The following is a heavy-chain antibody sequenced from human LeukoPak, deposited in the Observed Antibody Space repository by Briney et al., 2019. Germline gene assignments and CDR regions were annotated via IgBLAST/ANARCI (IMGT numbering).Heavy chain of an antibody. Sequence: GGSLRLSCAASGFTFSNYAMHWVRQAPGKGLEWVALISYDGSNKYYADSVKGRFTISRDNSKNTLYLQMNSLRAEDTAVYYCAKGPVVVPAATRIYYYYMDVWGKGTTVTVSS. J-gene: IGHJ6*03. D-gene: IGHD2-2*01. CDR1: GFTFSNYA. V-gene: IGHV3-30-3*01. CDR2: ISYDGSNK. CDR3: AKGPVVVPAATRIYYYYMDV.